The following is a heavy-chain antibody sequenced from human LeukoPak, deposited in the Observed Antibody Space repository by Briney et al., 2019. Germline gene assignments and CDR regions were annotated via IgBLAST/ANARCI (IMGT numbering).Heavy chain of an antibody. CDR3: AKDDLRYCSSTSCYTDY. V-gene: IGHV3-30*02. D-gene: IGHD2-2*02. Sequence: GGSLRLSCAASGFIFSNYGMHWVRQAPGKGLEWVAVIWFDGSNQYHADAVKGRFTISRDNSKNTLYLQMSSLRAEDTAVYYCAKDDLRYCSSTSCYTDYWGQGTLVTVSS. CDR1: GFIFSNYG. J-gene: IGHJ4*02. CDR2: IWFDGSNQ.